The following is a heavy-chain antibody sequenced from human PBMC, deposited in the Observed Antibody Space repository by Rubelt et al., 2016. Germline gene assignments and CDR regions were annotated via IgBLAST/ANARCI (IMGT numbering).Heavy chain of an antibody. V-gene: IGHV3-30*04. D-gene: IGHD3-22*01. CDR1: SSYA. CDR3: ARWYYDSSGYRPYFDY. Sequence: SSYAMHWVRQAPGKGLEWVAVISYDGSNKYYADSVKGRFTISRDNSKNTLYLQMNSLRAEDTAVYYCARWYYDSSGYRPYFDYWGQGTLVTVSS. CDR2: ISYDGSNK. J-gene: IGHJ4*02.